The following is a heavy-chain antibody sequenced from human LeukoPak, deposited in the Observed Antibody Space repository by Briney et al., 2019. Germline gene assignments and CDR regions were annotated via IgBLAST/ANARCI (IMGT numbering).Heavy chain of an antibody. CDR3: ARGMSGITMVRGASEMDV. CDR1: GFTFSSYG. D-gene: IGHD3-10*01. Sequence: GGSLRLSCAASGFTFSSYGMHWVRQAPGKGLGWVAVIWYDGSNKYYADSVKGRFTISRDNSKNTLYLQMNSLRAEDTAVYYCARGMSGITMVRGASEMDVWGQGTTVTVSS. J-gene: IGHJ6*02. V-gene: IGHV3-33*01. CDR2: IWYDGSNK.